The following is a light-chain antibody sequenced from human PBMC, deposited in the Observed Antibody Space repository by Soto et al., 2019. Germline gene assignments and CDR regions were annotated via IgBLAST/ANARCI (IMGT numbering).Light chain of an antibody. Sequence: EIVMTQSPATLSVSPGERATLSCRASQSVSSNFAWFQQKPGQAPRVLISGASTRATGIPARFSGSGSGTEFTLTITSLQSEHFAVYYCQQYNDWPLTFGQGTKVDI. CDR3: QQYNDWPLT. V-gene: IGKV3-15*01. CDR2: GAS. J-gene: IGKJ1*01. CDR1: QSVSSN.